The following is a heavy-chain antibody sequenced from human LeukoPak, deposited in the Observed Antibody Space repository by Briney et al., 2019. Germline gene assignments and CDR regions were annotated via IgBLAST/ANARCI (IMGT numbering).Heavy chain of an antibody. CDR3: AVFVDLVSTLDY. Sequence: PGGSLRLSCAASGCTFSTYWVHWVRQAPGKGLVWVSRISSDGSTTNYADSVKGRFTISRDNAKNTVYLQMNSLRAEDTAVYYCAVFVDLVSTLDYWGQGTLVTVSP. D-gene: IGHD5/OR15-5a*01. CDR1: GCTFSTYW. J-gene: IGHJ4*02. CDR2: ISSDGSTT. V-gene: IGHV3-74*01.